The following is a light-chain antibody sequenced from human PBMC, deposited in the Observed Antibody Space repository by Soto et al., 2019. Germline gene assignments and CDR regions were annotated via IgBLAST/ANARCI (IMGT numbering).Light chain of an antibody. Sequence: EFVLTQSPGTLSLSPGERATLSCRSSQSVSATYLAWYQQKPGQAPRLLIYGASSRATGIPDRFSGGGSGTDFTLTISRLEPEDFAVYYCQQYGSSGTFGQGTKVDIK. CDR3: QQYGSSGT. V-gene: IGKV3-20*01. CDR1: QSVSATY. CDR2: GAS. J-gene: IGKJ1*01.